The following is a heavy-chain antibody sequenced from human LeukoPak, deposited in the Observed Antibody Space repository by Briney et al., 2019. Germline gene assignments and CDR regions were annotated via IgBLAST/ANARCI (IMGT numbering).Heavy chain of an antibody. D-gene: IGHD2-2*01. Sequence: PSETLSLTCAVYGGSFSGYYWSWIRQPPGKGLEWIGYIYYSGSTNYNPSLKSRVTISVDTSKNQFSLKLSSVTAADTAVYYCVRQYCSSTSCYGGLDYWGQGILVTVSS. CDR2: IYYSGST. CDR3: VRQYCSSTSCYGGLDY. CDR1: GGSFSGYY. V-gene: IGHV4-59*08. J-gene: IGHJ4*02.